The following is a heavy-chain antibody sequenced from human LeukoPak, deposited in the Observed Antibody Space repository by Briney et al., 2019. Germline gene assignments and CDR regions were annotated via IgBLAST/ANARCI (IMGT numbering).Heavy chain of an antibody. CDR2: IDKEKNSYAT. CDR3: TRDSGTYNWLDP. Sequence: GGSLRLSCAASGFTFSGSAIHWVRQSFGRGLEWIGHIDKEKNSYATASAYAVSVEGRFTVSRDDSKNMAFLQMSGLKTEDTALYFCTRDSGTYNWLDPWGQGTLVTVSS. V-gene: IGHV3-73*01. CDR1: GFTFSGSA. D-gene: IGHD1-26*01. J-gene: IGHJ5*02.